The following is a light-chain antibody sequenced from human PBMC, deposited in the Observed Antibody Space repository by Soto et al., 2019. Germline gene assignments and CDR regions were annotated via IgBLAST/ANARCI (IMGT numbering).Light chain of an antibody. CDR2: RNN. J-gene: IGLJ3*02. Sequence: QSVLTQSPSASGTPGQRVTISCSGSRSNIGRNFAYWYQHVPGTAPRLLIQRNNERPSGVPDRFSGSKSGTSVSLAISGLRSDGEATYYCAAWDDTLDAQVFGGGTKLTVL. CDR3: AAWDDTLDAQV. V-gene: IGLV1-47*01. CDR1: RSNIGRNF.